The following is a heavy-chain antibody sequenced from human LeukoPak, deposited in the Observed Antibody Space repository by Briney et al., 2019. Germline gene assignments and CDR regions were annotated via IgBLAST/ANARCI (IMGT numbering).Heavy chain of an antibody. D-gene: IGHD2-15*01. CDR3: ARVEPANYCSGGSCHTTTDDY. CDR2: VIPIFGTA. J-gene: IGHJ4*02. Sequence: SVKVSCKASGGTFSSYAISWVRQAPGQGLEWMGGVIPIFGTANYAQKFQGRVTITADESTSTAYMELSSLRSEDTAVYYCARVEPANYCSGGSCHTTTDDYWGQGTLVTVSS. CDR1: GGTFSSYA. V-gene: IGHV1-69*13.